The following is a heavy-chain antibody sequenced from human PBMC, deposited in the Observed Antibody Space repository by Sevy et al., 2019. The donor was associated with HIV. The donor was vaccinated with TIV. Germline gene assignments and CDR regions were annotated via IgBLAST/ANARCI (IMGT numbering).Heavy chain of an antibody. CDR3: AREVCTKPHDY. D-gene: IGHD2-8*01. Sequence: GGSLRLSCATSGFPFNIYSMSWVRQAPVKGLEWVSTFSFGCGKIDYADSVKGRFTISRDNSENTLYLEMNSLRAEDTALYFCAREVCTKPHDYWGRGTLVTVSS. CDR1: GFPFNIYS. V-gene: IGHV3-23*01. J-gene: IGHJ4*02. CDR2: FSFGCGKI.